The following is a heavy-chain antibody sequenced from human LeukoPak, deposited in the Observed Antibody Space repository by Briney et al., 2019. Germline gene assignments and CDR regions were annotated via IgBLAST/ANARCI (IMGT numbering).Heavy chain of an antibody. CDR1: GFTFSSHA. D-gene: IGHD5-18*01. CDR2: INSDIYYT. V-gene: IGHV3-23*05. Sequence: GGSLRLSCAASGFTFSSHAMSWVRQAPGKGLEWVSAINSDIYYTYYADSVQGRFTISRDNSKNTLYLQMNSLRAEDTALYYCANFVDTSMGGNDYWGQGTLVTVSS. CDR3: ANFVDTSMGGNDY. J-gene: IGHJ4*02.